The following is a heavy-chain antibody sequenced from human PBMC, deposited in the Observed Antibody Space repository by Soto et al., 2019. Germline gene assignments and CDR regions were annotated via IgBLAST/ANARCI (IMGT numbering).Heavy chain of an antibody. CDR1: GFSFSTYA. V-gene: IGHV3-23*01. J-gene: IGHJ5*02. Sequence: EVQLLESGGGLVQPGGSLRLSCAASGFSFSTYAMSWVRQAPGKGLEWVSGISGSSGSTYYPDSVKGRFTVSRDNYETTLYLQMNSLRADDTAVYYCANVRVVVLSAGDWFDPWGQGTLVTVSS. D-gene: IGHD3-16*01. CDR3: ANVRVVVLSAGDWFDP. CDR2: ISGSSGST.